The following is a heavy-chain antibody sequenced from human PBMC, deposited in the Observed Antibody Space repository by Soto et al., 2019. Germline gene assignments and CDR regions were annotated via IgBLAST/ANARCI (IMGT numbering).Heavy chain of an antibody. V-gene: IGHV1-2*02. Sequence: QVQLVQSGAEVKKPGASVKVSCKASEYTFTGYYLHWVRQAPGQGLEWMGWINPNSGATTYAQKFQGRVTLTRDTSISTAYMELSRLRSDDTAVDYCARDLIAPRLYSTSSGLIYYFGMDVWGQGTTVTVSS. CDR2: INPNSGAT. D-gene: IGHD6-6*01. CDR1: EYTFTGYY. CDR3: ARDLIAPRLYSTSSGLIYYFGMDV. J-gene: IGHJ6*02.